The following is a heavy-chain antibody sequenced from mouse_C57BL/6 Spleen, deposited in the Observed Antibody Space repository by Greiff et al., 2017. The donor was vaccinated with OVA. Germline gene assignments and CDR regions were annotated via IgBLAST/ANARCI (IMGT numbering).Heavy chain of an antibody. J-gene: IGHJ1*03. Sequence: EVKVVESEGGLVQPGSSMKLSCTASGFTFSDYYMAWVRQVPEKGLEWVANINYDGSSTYYLDSLKSRFIISRDNAKNILYLQMSSLKSEDTATYYCTRLWYFDVWGTGTTVTVSS. CDR3: TRLWYFDV. CDR1: GFTFSDYY. CDR2: INYDGSST. V-gene: IGHV5-16*01.